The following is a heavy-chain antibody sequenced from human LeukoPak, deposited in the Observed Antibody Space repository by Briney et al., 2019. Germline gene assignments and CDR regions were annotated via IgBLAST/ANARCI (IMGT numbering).Heavy chain of an antibody. Sequence: SETLSLTCAVYGGPFSGYYWSWIRQPPGKGLEWIGEINHSGSTNYNPSLKSRVTISVDTSKNQFSLKLSSVTAADTAVYYCARLGARQMLEYWGQGTLVTVSS. D-gene: IGHD4-17*01. V-gene: IGHV4-34*01. CDR1: GGPFSGYY. CDR2: INHSGST. J-gene: IGHJ4*02. CDR3: ARLGARQMLEY.